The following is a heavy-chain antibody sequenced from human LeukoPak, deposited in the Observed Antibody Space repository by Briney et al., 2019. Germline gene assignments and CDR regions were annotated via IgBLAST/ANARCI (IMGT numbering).Heavy chain of an antibody. Sequence: GGSLRLSCAASGFTFSSYAMHWVRQAPGKGLEYVSAISSNGGSTYYANSVKGRFTISRDNSKNTLYLQMGSLRAEDMAVYYCARDNRRIAAAGTVRYYYYYYGMDVWGQGTTVTVSS. CDR2: ISSNGGST. D-gene: IGHD6-13*01. J-gene: IGHJ6*02. CDR1: GFTFSSYA. V-gene: IGHV3-64*01. CDR3: ARDNRRIAAAGTVRYYYYYYGMDV.